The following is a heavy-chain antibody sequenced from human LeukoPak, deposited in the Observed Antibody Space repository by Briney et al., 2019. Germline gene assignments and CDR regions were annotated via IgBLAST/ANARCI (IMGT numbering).Heavy chain of an antibody. CDR2: IYDSETT. CDR1: GASMSNHY. V-gene: IGHV4-59*11. J-gene: IGHJ4*02. Sequence: PSETLSLTCTVSGASMSNHYWSWIRQPPGKGLERIGYIYDSETTNYNPSLKSRVTMSVDTSKNQFSLKLSSVTAADTALYYCASRPGGSTWYGVFDYWSRGTLVSVSS. CDR3: ASRPGGSTWYGVFDY. D-gene: IGHD6-13*01.